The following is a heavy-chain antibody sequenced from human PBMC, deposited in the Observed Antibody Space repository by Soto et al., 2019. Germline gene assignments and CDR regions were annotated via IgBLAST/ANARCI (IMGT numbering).Heavy chain of an antibody. J-gene: IGHJ2*01. D-gene: IGHD4-4*01. V-gene: IGHV1-69*13. CDR1: GGTFSSYA. Sequence: SVKVSCKASGGTFSSYAISWVRPAPGQGLEWMGGIIPIFGTANYAQKFQGRVTITADESTSTAYMELSSLRSEDTAVYYCAREGLSTVTTERYFDLWGRGTLVTVSS. CDR2: IIPIFGTA. CDR3: AREGLSTVTTERYFDL.